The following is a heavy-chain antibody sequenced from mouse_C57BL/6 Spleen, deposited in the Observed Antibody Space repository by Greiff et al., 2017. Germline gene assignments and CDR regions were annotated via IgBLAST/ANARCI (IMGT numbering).Heavy chain of an antibody. CDR1: GYTFTDYE. CDR2: IDPETGGT. D-gene: IGHD2-5*01. J-gene: IGHJ3*01. CDR3: TRTSYYSNYLLAY. Sequence: VQLQQSGAELVRPGASVTLSCKASGYTFTDYEMHWVKQTPVHGLEWIGAIDPETGGTAYNQKFKGKAILTADKSSSTAYMELRSLTSEDSAVYYCTRTSYYSNYLLAYWGQGTLVTVSA. V-gene: IGHV1-15*01.